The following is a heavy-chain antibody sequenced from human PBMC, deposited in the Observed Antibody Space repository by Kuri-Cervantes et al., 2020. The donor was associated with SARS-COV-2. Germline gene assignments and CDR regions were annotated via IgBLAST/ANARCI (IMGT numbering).Heavy chain of an antibody. CDR3: ARADWVTIRFSRGPHFDY. J-gene: IGHJ4*02. V-gene: IGHV1-2*02. CDR1: GYTFTGYY. D-gene: IGHD3-3*01. Sequence: GGSLRLSCKASGYTFTGYYMHWVRQAPGQGLEWMGWINPNSGGTNYAQKFQGRVTMTRDTSISTAYMELSRLRSDDTAVYYCARADWVTIRFSRGPHFDYWGQGTLVTVSS. CDR2: INPNSGGT.